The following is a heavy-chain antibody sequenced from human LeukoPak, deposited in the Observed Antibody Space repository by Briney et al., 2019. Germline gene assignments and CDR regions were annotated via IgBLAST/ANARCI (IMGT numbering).Heavy chain of an antibody. CDR3: ARDGNDVMDY. CDR2: ISGYNDNA. Sequence: GASVKVSCKASGGTFSSYAISWVRQAPGQGLEWVGWISGYNDNAHYAQKLQGRVTMTRETSTSTVYMELRSLSSDDTAIYYCARDGNDVMDYWGQGTLVTVSP. J-gene: IGHJ4*02. V-gene: IGHV1-18*01. D-gene: IGHD1-1*01. CDR1: GGTFSSYA.